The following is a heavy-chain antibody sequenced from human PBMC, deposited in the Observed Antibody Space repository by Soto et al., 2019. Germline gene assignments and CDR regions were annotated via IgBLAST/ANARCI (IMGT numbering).Heavy chain of an antibody. V-gene: IGHV3-23*01. CDR2: ISGSGGST. CDR3: AKEGLRFLEWLLSVAY. D-gene: IGHD3-3*01. Sequence: PGGSLRLSCAASGFTFSSYAMSWVRQAPGKGLEWVSAISGSGGSTYYADSVKGRFTISRDNSKNTLYLQMNSLRAEDTAVYYCAKEGLRFLEWLLSVAYWGQGTLVTVSS. J-gene: IGHJ4*02. CDR1: GFTFSSYA.